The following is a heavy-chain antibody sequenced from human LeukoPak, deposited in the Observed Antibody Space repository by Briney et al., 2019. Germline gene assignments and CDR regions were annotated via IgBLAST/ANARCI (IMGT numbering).Heavy chain of an antibody. D-gene: IGHD2-15*01. Sequence: GGSLRLSCAASGSTFSNYGMHWVRQAPGKGLEWVAVISYDESDKYYADSVKGRFTISRDNSKNTLYLQMNSLRPEDTAVYYCAKGVVAATNAAYYGMDVWGQGTTVTVSS. CDR2: ISYDESDK. J-gene: IGHJ6*02. V-gene: IGHV3-30*18. CDR3: AKGVVAATNAAYYGMDV. CDR1: GSTFSNYG.